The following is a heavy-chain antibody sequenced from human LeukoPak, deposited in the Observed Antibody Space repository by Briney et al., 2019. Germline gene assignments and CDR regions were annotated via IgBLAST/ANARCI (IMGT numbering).Heavy chain of an antibody. D-gene: IGHD3-3*02. Sequence: RPGGSLRLSCAASGFTFSDFYMSWIRQAPGKGLEWVSYISSSGSAVSYADSVQGRFTISRDNAKNSLYLQMNSLRPEDTAVYHCAEHFNRAFDIWGQRTMVTVSS. CDR3: AEHFNRAFDI. J-gene: IGHJ3*02. V-gene: IGHV3-11*04. CDR2: ISSSGSAV. CDR1: GFTFSDFY.